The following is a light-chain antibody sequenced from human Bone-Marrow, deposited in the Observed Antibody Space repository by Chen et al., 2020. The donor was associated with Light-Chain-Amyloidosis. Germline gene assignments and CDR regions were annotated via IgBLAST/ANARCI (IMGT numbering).Light chain of an antibody. CDR1: QGIRND. CDR3: LQDYSYPRT. V-gene: IGKV1-6*01. Sequence: AIQMTQSPSSLSASVGDRVTITCRASQGIRNDLAWYQQKPEKAPKLLIYAASSLQSGVPSRFSVSGSDTAFPLTLRSLQPEDFATYYCLQDYSYPRTFGPGTKVDFK. J-gene: IGKJ3*01. CDR2: AAS.